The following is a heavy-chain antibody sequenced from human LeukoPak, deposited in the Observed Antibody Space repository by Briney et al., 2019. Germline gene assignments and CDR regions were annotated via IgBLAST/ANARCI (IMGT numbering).Heavy chain of an antibody. CDR3: ARGTNYDFWSGYYRGHYYYYGMDV. D-gene: IGHD3-3*01. V-gene: IGHV1-8*01. Sequence: ASVKVSCKASGYTFTNYDINWVRQAPGQGLEWVGWMNPNSGNTGYAQKFQGRVTMTRNTSISTAYLELSSLRSEDTAVYYCARGTNYDFWSGYYRGHYYYYGMDVWGQGTTVTVSS. CDR1: GYTFTNYD. J-gene: IGHJ6*02. CDR2: MNPNSGNT.